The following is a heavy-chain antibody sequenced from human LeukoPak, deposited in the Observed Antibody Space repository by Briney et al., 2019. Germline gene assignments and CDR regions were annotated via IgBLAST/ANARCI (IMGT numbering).Heavy chain of an antibody. Sequence: GGSLRLSCAASGFTFSSYAMSWVRQAPGKGLEWVSAISGSGGSTYYTGSVKGRFTISRDNSKNTLWMQMNSLRAEDTAVYYCAKDGFLLWRGAFDIWGQGTMVTVSS. D-gene: IGHD2-21*01. CDR1: GFTFSSYA. J-gene: IGHJ3*02. V-gene: IGHV3-23*01. CDR3: AKDGFLLWRGAFDI. CDR2: ISGSGGST.